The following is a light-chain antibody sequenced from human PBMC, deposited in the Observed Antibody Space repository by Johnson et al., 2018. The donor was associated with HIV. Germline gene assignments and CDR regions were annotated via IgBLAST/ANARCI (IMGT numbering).Light chain of an antibody. CDR3: GTWDSSLSAGGV. CDR1: SSNIGNNY. J-gene: IGLJ1*01. Sequence: QSVLTQPPSVSAAPGQKVTISCSGSSSNIGNNYVSWYQQLPGTAPKLLIYDNNQRPSGIPDRFSVSKSGTSATLVITGLQTGDEADYYCGTWDSSLSAGGVFGTGTKVTVL. V-gene: IGLV1-51*01. CDR2: DNN.